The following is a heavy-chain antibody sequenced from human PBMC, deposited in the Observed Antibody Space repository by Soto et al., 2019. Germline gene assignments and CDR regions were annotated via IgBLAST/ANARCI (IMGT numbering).Heavy chain of an antibody. J-gene: IGHJ6*02. CDR1: GGTFNRYT. V-gene: IGHV1-69*01. D-gene: IGHD1-1*01. CDR3: ALWGFRDGNNSKYNYSGMDV. CDR2: IIPIFGTA. Sequence: VQLVQSGAEVKKPGSSVKLSCKASGGTFNRYTISWVRQAPGQGLEWMGGIIPIFGTANYAKKFQGRVAIIADESTGAADMALRRLRSKETALYYCALWGFRDGNNSKYNYSGMDVWGQGTTVTVSS.